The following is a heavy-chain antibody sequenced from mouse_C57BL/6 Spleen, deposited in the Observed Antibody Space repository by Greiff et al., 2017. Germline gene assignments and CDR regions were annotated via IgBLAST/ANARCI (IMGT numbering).Heavy chain of an antibody. V-gene: IGHV5-17*01. D-gene: IGHD2-1*01. CDR1: GFTFSDYG. Sequence: EVKLLESGGGLVKPGGSLKLSCAASGFTFSDYGMHWVSQAPEKGLEWVAYISSGSSTIYYADTVKGRFTISRDNAKNTLFLQMTSLRSEDTAMYYCARGYDGTLAWFAYWGQGTLVTVSA. J-gene: IGHJ3*01. CDR3: ARGYDGTLAWFAY. CDR2: ISSGSSTI.